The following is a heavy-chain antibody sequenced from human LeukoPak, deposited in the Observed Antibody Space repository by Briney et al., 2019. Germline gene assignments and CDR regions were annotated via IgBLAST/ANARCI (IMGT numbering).Heavy chain of an antibody. CDR3: ARDWAYNDSSGYSGVDY. D-gene: IGHD3-22*01. V-gene: IGHV1-2*02. CDR1: GYTFTAYY. Sequence: ASVKVSCRASGYTFTAYYIHWVRQAPGQGLEWVGWVNPKSGGTSSAQEFQGRLTMTRDTSISTAYMELSRLRSDDTAVYYCARDWAYNDSSGYSGVDYWGQGTPVTVSS. CDR2: VNPKSGGT. J-gene: IGHJ4*02.